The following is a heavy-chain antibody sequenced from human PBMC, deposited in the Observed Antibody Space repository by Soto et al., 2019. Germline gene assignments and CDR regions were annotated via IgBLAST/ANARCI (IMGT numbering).Heavy chain of an antibody. D-gene: IGHD2-15*01. Sequence: GGSLRLSCAASGFTFSSYAMSWVRQAPGKGLEWVSAISGSGGSTYYADSVKGRFTISRDNSKNTLYLQMNSLRAEETAVYYCAKQLGYCSGGSCYPYFDYWGQGTLVTVSS. CDR2: ISGSGGST. J-gene: IGHJ4*02. V-gene: IGHV3-23*01. CDR1: GFTFSSYA. CDR3: AKQLGYCSGGSCYPYFDY.